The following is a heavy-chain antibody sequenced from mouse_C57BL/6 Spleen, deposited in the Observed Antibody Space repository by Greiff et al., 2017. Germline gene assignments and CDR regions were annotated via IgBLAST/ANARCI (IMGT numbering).Heavy chain of an antibody. Sequence: QVQLQQSGAELARPGASVKLSCKASGYTFTSYGISWVKQRTGQGLEWIGEIYPRSGNTYYNEKFKGKATLTADKSSSTSYMELRSLTSEDSAVYFCARGRVDYAMDYWGQGTSVTVSS. CDR2: IYPRSGNT. V-gene: IGHV1-81*01. D-gene: IGHD1-1*01. CDR1: GYTFTSYG. CDR3: ARGRVDYAMDY. J-gene: IGHJ4*01.